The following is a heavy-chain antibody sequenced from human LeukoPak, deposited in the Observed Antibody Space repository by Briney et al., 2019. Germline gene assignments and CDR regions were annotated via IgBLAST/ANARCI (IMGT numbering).Heavy chain of an antibody. V-gene: IGHV6-1*01. CDR3: ARDPGKCSGWCFDS. D-gene: IGHD6-19*01. CDR2: TYYSSKWYT. CDR1: GDSVSGNSAT. J-gene: IGHJ4*02. Sequence: SQTLSLTCAISGDSVSGNSATWNWIRQSPSRGLEWLGRTYYSSKWYTGYAVSVRSRITINPDTSKNQFSLQLNSVSPEDTAVYYCARDPGKCSGWCFDSWGQGTLVTVSS.